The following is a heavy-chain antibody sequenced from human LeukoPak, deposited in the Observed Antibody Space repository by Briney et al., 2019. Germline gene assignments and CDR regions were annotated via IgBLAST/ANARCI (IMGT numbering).Heavy chain of an antibody. CDR2: IYYTGST. Sequence: SETLSLTCTVSGASISSTSHYWGWIRQPPGKGLEWVGSIYYTGSTYQNPSLKSRVTISVDTSKNQFSLNLTSVTAADTAMYYCARGAILTGTSLWGEGTTVTISS. CDR3: ARGAILTGTSL. V-gene: IGHV4-39*07. J-gene: IGHJ6*04. D-gene: IGHD3-9*01. CDR1: GASISSTSHY.